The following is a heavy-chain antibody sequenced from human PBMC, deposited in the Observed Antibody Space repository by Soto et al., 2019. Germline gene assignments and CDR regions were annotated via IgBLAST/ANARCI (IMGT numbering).Heavy chain of an antibody. J-gene: IGHJ4*02. V-gene: IGHV3-11*01. Sequence: QVQLVESGGGLVKPGESLRLSCAASGFTFSDHYMIWIRQAPGQGLEWVSYIRSSGSIIYYADSVEGRFTISRDNAKRSLYLQMDSLRPEDTAVYYCARMRWEWLNFFDYWGQGSLVTVSS. CDR1: GFTFSDHY. CDR2: IRSSGSII. D-gene: IGHD6-19*01. CDR3: ARMRWEWLNFFDY.